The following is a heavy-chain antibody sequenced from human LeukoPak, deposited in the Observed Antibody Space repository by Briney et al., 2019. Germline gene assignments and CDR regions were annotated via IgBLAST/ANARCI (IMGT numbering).Heavy chain of an antibody. Sequence: SETLSLTCAVYGGSFSGYYWTWIRQPPGKGLEWIGEINHSGSTNYNPSLKSRVTISVDTSKNQFSLKLSSVTAADTAVYYCARGPAKNWFDPWGQGTLVTVSS. CDR2: INHSGST. J-gene: IGHJ5*02. CDR3: ARGPAKNWFDP. CDR1: GGSFSGYY. V-gene: IGHV4-34*01.